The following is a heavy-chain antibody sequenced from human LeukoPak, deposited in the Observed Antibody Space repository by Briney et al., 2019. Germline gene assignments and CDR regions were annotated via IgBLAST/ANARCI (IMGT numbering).Heavy chain of an antibody. V-gene: IGHV4-34*01. CDR1: GGSFSGYH. CDR3: ARGRDSAMVTN. D-gene: IGHD5-18*01. CDR2: INHSGST. J-gene: IGHJ4*02. Sequence: PSETLSLTCAVYGGSFSGYHWSWIRQPPGKGLEWIGEINHSGSTNYNPSLKSRVTISVDTSKNQFSLKLSSVTAADTAVYYCARGRDSAMVTNWGQGTLVTVSS.